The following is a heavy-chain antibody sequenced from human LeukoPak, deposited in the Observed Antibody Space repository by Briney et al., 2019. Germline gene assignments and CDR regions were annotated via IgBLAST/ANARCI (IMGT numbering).Heavy chain of an antibody. Sequence: ASVKVSCKASGYTFSNYAVHWVRQAPGQRLGWMGWINAGNGDTKYSQKFQGRVTITRDTSATTAYMELSSLRSEDTAVCYCARDLTMVRGVLHWFDPWGQGTLVTVSS. J-gene: IGHJ5*02. CDR1: GYTFSNYA. V-gene: IGHV1-3*01. D-gene: IGHD3-10*01. CDR3: ARDLTMVRGVLHWFDP. CDR2: INAGNGDT.